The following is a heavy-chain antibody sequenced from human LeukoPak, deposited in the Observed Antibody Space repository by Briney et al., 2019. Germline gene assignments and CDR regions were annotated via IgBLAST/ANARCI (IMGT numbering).Heavy chain of an antibody. V-gene: IGHV3-7*04. CDR2: IKQDGNEK. CDR1: GFTFSSYW. CDR3: ARGKVIPGP. D-gene: IGHD2-21*01. J-gene: IGHJ5*02. Sequence: QTGGSLRLSCAASGFTFSSYWMSWVRQAPGKGLEWVANIKQDGNEKYYVDSVKGRFTISRDNAKSSLYLQMNNLRAEDTAVYFCARGKVIPGPWGQGTLVTVSS.